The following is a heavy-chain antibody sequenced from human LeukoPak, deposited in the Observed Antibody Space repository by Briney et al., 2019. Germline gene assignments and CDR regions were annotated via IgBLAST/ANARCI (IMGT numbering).Heavy chain of an antibody. Sequence: QPGRSLRLSCAASGFTFDDYAMHWVRHAPGKGLEWVSGISWNSGSIGYADSVKGRFTISRDNAKNSLYLQMNSLRAEDTAVYYCARASPRTFDYWGQGTLVTVSS. CDR2: ISWNSGSI. CDR3: ARASPRTFDY. J-gene: IGHJ4*02. CDR1: GFTFDDYA. V-gene: IGHV3-9*01.